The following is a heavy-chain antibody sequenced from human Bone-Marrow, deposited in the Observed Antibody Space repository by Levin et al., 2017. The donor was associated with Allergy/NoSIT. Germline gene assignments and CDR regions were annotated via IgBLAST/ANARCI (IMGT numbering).Heavy chain of an antibody. V-gene: IGHV3-9*01. CDR3: TKETLIGLIGYGMDV. CDR2: IGSNGDSI. J-gene: IGHJ6*02. D-gene: IGHD3-9*01. Sequence: SGGSLRLSCAASGFTFDHYAMNWVRQAPGKGLEWVSTIGSNGDSIAYADSVKGRFTISRDNAKNSLYLQIHSLRAEDTALYYCTKETLIGLIGYGMDVWGQGTTVTVS. CDR1: GFTFDHYA.